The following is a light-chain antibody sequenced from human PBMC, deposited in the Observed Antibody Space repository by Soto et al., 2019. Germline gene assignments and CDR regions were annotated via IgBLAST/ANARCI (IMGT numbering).Light chain of an antibody. J-gene: IGKJ4*01. Sequence: IVLTQSPATFSLSPGEIATLSCRASQSVSSSSLGWYQQKPGLAPRLLIYDASSRATGISDRFSGSGSGKDFTLTISRLEPEDFAVYYCKQYGSSPSFGGGTKVDIK. V-gene: IGKV3D-20*01. CDR3: KQYGSSPS. CDR2: DAS. CDR1: QSVSSSS.